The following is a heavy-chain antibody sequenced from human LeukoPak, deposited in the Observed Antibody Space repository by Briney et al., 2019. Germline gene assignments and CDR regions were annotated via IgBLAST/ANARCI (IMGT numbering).Heavy chain of an antibody. CDR2: INPNSGGT. J-gene: IGHJ4*02. CDR1: GYTFTGYY. Sequence: ASVKVSCKASGYTFTGYYMHWVRQAPGQGLEWMGWINPNSGGTNYAQKFQGRVTMTRDTSISTAYMELSRLRSDDTAVYYCARAKEYYYDSSGYYLMRYWGQGTLVTVSS. V-gene: IGHV1-2*02. D-gene: IGHD3-22*01. CDR3: ARAKEYYYDSSGYYLMRY.